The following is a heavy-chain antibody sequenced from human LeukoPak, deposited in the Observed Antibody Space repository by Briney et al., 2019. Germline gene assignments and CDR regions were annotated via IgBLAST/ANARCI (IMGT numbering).Heavy chain of an antibody. V-gene: IGHV1-58*01. CDR2: IVVGSGNT. J-gene: IGHJ4*02. D-gene: IGHD4-17*01. Sequence: SVKVSCKASGFIFSSSAVQWVRQARGQRLEWIGWIVVGSGNTNYAQNFQERVTITRDMSTSTAYMELSSLRSEDTAVYYCVADCYGDCINWGQGTLVTVSS. CDR3: VADCYGDCIN. CDR1: GFIFSSSA.